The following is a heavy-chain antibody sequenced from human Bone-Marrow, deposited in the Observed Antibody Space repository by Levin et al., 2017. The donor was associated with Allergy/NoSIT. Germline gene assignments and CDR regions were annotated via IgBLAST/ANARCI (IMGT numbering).Heavy chain of an antibody. Sequence: GESLKISCAASGFTFNNYWMSWVRQPPGKGLEWVGNIKGDGTMQRYVDSVKGRFTISRDNAKNSLYLQMSSLRVEDTAVYYCARAQVSASGDYWGKGTLVTVSS. J-gene: IGHJ4*02. V-gene: IGHV3-7*01. CDR2: IKGDGTMQ. CDR3: ARAQVSASGDY. D-gene: IGHD6-6*01. CDR1: GFTFNNYW.